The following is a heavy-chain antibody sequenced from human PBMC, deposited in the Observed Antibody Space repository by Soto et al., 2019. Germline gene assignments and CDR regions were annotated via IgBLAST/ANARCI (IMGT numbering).Heavy chain of an antibody. CDR1: GGSISSGGYY. CDR2: IYYSGST. V-gene: IGHV4-31*03. CDR3: ARTTIIVLVITTGAFDI. J-gene: IGHJ3*02. Sequence: PSETLSLTCTVSGGSISSGGYYWSWISQHPGKGLEWIGYIYYSGSTYYNPSLKSRVTISVDTAKNQFYLKLRSVTAADTAVYDCARTTIIVLVITTGAFDIWGQPKMVPV. D-gene: IGHD3-22*01.